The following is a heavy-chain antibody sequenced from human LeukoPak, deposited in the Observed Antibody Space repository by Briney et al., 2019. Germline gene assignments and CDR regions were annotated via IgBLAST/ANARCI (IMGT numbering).Heavy chain of an antibody. J-gene: IGHJ5*02. CDR2: INHSGST. D-gene: IGHD5-12*01. CDR3: ARVRAVDTIRYNWFDP. Sequence: SETLSLTCAVYGGSFSGYYWSWIRQPPGKGLEWIGEINHSGSTNYNPSLKSRVTISVDTSKNQFSLKLSSVTAADTAVYYCARVRAVDTIRYNWFDPWGQGTLVTVSS. V-gene: IGHV4-34*01. CDR1: GGSFSGYY.